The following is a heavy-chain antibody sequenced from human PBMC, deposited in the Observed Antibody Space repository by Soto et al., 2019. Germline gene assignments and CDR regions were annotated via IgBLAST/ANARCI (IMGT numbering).Heavy chain of an antibody. CDR1: GFTFSSYA. CDR2: ISGSGGST. Sequence: GGSLRLSCAASGFTFSSYAMSWVRQAPGKGLEWVSAISGSGGSTYYADSVKGRFTISRDNSKNTLYLQMNSLRAEDTAVYYCAKDRVLRVLSGSPYYYMDVWGKGTTVTVSS. J-gene: IGHJ6*03. V-gene: IGHV3-23*01. CDR3: AKDRVLRVLSGSPYYYMDV. D-gene: IGHD3-3*01.